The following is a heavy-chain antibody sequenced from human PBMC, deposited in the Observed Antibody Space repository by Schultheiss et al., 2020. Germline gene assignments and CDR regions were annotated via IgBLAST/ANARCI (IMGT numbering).Heavy chain of an antibody. CDR3: ARDKSVLRFLEGDGMDV. CDR1: GGSFSGYY. D-gene: IGHD3-3*01. Sequence: SETLSLTCAVYGGSFSGYYWSWIRQPPGKGLEWIGEINHSGSTNYNPSLKSRVTISVDTSKNQFSLKLSSVTAADTAVYYCARDKSVLRFLEGDGMDVWGQGTTVTVSS. CDR2: INHSGST. J-gene: IGHJ6*02. V-gene: IGHV4-34*01.